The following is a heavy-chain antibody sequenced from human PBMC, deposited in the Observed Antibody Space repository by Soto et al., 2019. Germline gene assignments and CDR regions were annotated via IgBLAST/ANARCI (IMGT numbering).Heavy chain of an antibody. D-gene: IGHD3-3*01. CDR2: IYYRGNA. V-gene: IGHV4-39*07. CDR1: YDSINSDKYY. Sequence: SETLSLTCSVSYDSINSDKYYWGWIRQPPGKGLEWIGSIYYRGNAYYNPSLKSRVTISVDTSKNQFSLKLSSVTAADTAVYYCARGRRITIFGVVIIRKDNWFDPWGQGTLVTVSS. J-gene: IGHJ5*02. CDR3: ARGRRITIFGVVIIRKDNWFDP.